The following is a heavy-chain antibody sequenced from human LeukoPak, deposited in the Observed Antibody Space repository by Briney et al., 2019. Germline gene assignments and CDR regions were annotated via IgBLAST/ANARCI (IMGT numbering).Heavy chain of an antibody. J-gene: IGHJ4*02. V-gene: IGHV4-39*01. CDR3: ARHEEYGDFYDY. D-gene: IGHD4-17*01. CDR1: GGLISISTYY. Sequence: SETLSLTCTVSGGLISISTYYWGWIRQPPGKGLEWIGEINDSGSTNYNPSLKSRVTISVDTSKNQFSLKLSSVNAADTAVYYCARHEEYGDFYDYWGQGTLVTVSS. CDR2: INDSGST.